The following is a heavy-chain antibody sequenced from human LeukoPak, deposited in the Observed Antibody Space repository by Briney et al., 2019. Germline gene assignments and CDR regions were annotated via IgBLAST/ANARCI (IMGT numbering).Heavy chain of an antibody. Sequence: QPGGSLNLSCAASGFPFSSYAMSWARQAPGKGLKWVSAISGSGGSTYYADSVKGRFTISRDNSKNTLYLQMNSLRAEDTAVYYCAKASAMIVVVSKHFDYWGQGTLVTVSS. D-gene: IGHD3-22*01. CDR3: AKASAMIVVVSKHFDY. V-gene: IGHV3-23*01. CDR1: GFPFSSYA. J-gene: IGHJ4*02. CDR2: ISGSGGST.